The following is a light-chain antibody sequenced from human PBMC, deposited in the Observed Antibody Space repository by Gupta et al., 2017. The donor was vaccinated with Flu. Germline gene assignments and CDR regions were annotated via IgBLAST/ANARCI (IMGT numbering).Light chain of an antibody. Sequence: HSTLSASVGDRVTITCRASQSISSWLAWYQQKPGKAPKLLIYKASSLESGVPSRFSGSGSGTEFTLTISSLQPDDFATYYCQQDNNYPWTFGQGTKVEIK. CDR1: QSISSW. CDR3: QQDNNYPWT. CDR2: KAS. V-gene: IGKV1-5*03. J-gene: IGKJ1*01.